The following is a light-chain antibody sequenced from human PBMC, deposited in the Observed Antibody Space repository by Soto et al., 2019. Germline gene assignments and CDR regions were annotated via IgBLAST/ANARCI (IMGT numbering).Light chain of an antibody. J-gene: IGLJ1*01. CDR2: GNS. Sequence: QSVLTQPPSVSGAPGQRVTISCTGSSSNIGAGYDVLWYQQLPGTAPKLLIYGNSNRPSGVPDRFSGSKSGTSASLAITGLQAEDEADYYCQSYDSSLSRVFGTGTKLTVL. CDR3: QSYDSSLSRV. CDR1: SSNIGAGYD. V-gene: IGLV1-40*01.